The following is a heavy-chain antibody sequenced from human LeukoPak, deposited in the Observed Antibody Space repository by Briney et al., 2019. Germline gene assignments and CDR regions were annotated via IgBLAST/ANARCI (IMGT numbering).Heavy chain of an antibody. D-gene: IGHD6-19*01. V-gene: IGHV3-21*06. CDR2: ISSSSSDFI. CDR3: ARDLAVAGHNWFDP. J-gene: IGHJ5*02. CDR1: GFTFSSYT. Sequence: GGSLRLSCVGSGFTFSSYTMNWVRQAPGKGLGWVSFISSSSSDFIYYADSVKGRFTISRDNAKNSLYLQMNSLRVEDTAVYYCARDLAVAGHNWFDPWGQGTLVIVSS.